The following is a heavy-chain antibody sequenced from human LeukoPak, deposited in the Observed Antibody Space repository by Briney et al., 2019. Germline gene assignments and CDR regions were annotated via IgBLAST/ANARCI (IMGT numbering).Heavy chain of an antibody. CDR3: ARDSYYGSGSYYQGSYYFDY. CDR1: GGSFSGYS. J-gene: IGHJ4*02. CDR2: IYYSGST. D-gene: IGHD3-10*01. Sequence: SETLSLTCAVYGGSFSGYSWSWIRQPPGKGLEWIGSIYYSGSTYYNPSHKSRVTISVDTSKNQFSLKLSSVTAADTAVYYCARDSYYGSGSYYQGSYYFDYWGQGTLVTVSS. V-gene: IGHV4-34*01.